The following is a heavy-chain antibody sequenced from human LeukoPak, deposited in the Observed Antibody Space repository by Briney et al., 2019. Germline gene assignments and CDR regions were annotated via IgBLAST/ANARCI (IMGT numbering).Heavy chain of an antibody. CDR2: ISYDGSNK. CDR1: GFTFSNYA. D-gene: IGHD5-18*01. J-gene: IGHJ4*02. V-gene: IGHV3-30-3*01. Sequence: PGGSLRLSCAASGFTFSNYAMHWVRQAPGKGLEWVAVISYDGSNKDYADSVKGRFTISRDNSKNTLYLQMNSLRAEDTAVYYCARRYGPGEDYWGQGTLVTVSS. CDR3: ARRYGPGEDY.